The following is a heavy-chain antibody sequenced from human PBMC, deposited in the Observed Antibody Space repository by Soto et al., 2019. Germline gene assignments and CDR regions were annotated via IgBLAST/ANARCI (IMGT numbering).Heavy chain of an antibody. D-gene: IGHD3-16*02. CDR1: GGSISSYY. CDR2: IYYSGST. CDR3: ARGEISGLIGQTYGMDV. V-gene: IGHV4-59*01. J-gene: IGHJ6*02. Sequence: PSETLSLTCTVSGGSISSYYWSWIRQPPGKGLEWIGYIYYSGSTNYNPSLRSRVTISVDTSKNQFSLKLSSVTAADTAVYYCARGEISGLIGQTYGMDVWGQGTTVTV.